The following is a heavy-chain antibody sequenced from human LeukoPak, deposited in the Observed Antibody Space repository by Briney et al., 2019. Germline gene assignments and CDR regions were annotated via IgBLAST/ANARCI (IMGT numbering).Heavy chain of an antibody. V-gene: IGHV1-18*01. CDR1: GYTFSSYS. CDR3: ARAGSGSGWYFDY. CDR2: ISPYNGNT. J-gene: IGHJ4*02. D-gene: IGHD6-19*01. Sequence: ASVKVSCKASGYTFSSYSINWVRQAPGQGLEWMGWISPYNGNTRYVQKLQGRVTMTTDTSTSTAYMELRSLRFDDTAVYYCARAGSGSGWYFDYWGQGTLVTVSS.